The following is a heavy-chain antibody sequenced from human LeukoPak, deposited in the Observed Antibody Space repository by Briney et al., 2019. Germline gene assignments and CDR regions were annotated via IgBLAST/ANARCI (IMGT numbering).Heavy chain of an antibody. CDR3: ARLGIYYDSRGSDPFDY. V-gene: IGHV5-51*01. CDR2: IYPGDSDT. Sequence: GESLKISCKGSGYSFTSYWIGWVRQMSGKGLEWMGIIYPGDSDTRYSPSFQGQVTISADKSISTAYLQWSSLKASDTAMYYCARLGIYYDSRGSDPFDYWGQGTLVTVSS. D-gene: IGHD3-22*01. J-gene: IGHJ4*02. CDR1: GYSFTSYW.